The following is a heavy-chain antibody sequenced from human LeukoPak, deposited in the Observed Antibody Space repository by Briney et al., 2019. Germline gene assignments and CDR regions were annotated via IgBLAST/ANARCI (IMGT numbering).Heavy chain of an antibody. CDR1: GFTFSRSW. CDR2: IKGDGSGT. V-gene: IGHV3-7*01. J-gene: IGHJ4*02. Sequence: PGGSLRLSCVASGFTFSRSWMDWVRQAPGKGLEWVANIKGDGSGTHYVDSAKGRFTISRDNAKNYLYLQIDRVRVEDTAIYYCAKSLDYWGQGALLTVSS. CDR3: AKSLDY.